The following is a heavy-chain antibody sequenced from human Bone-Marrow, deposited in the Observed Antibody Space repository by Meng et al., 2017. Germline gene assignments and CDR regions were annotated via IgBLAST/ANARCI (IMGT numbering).Heavy chain of an antibody. J-gene: IGHJ4*02. CDR1: GGSFSDYS. CDR2: INHSGST. D-gene: IGHD4-11*01. CDR3: ARGPTTMAHDFDY. V-gene: IGHV4-34*01. Sequence: VQLQSSGAGRLKPSETLSLTCVVSGGSFSDYSWSWIRQPPGKGLEWIGEINHSGSTNYNPSLEGRATISVDTSQNNLSLRLSSVTAADSAVYYCARGPTTMAHDFDYWGQGTLVTVSS.